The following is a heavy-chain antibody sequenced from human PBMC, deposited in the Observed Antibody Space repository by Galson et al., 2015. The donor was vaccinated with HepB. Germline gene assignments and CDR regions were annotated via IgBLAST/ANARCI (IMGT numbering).Heavy chain of an antibody. Sequence: SLRLSCAASGFTFRSYTMTWVRQAPGKGLEWVSTVSASGDSTYYADSVKGRFTISRDNSKNTPYLQMNSLRAEDTAVYYCAKGGHGSGTYLYYFDYWGQGTLVSVSS. CDR1: GFTFRSYT. CDR3: AKGGHGSGTYLYYFDY. CDR2: VSASGDST. V-gene: IGHV3-23*01. D-gene: IGHD3-10*01. J-gene: IGHJ4*02.